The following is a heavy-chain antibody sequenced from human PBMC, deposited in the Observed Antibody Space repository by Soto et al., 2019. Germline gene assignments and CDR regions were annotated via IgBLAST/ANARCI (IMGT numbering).Heavy chain of an antibody. J-gene: IGHJ3*01. CDR3: ARHRGSGVYDAFDV. CDR2: IYPGDSDI. CDR1: GYSFTNYW. Sequence: EVQLVQSGAEMKKPGESLKISCKGSGYSFTNYWIGWVRQMPDKGLEWMGIIYPGDSDIRYSPSFRGQVTISADKSISPAYLQWRGLKASDTAMYYCARHRGSGVYDAFDVWGQGTMVTVSS. V-gene: IGHV5-51*01. D-gene: IGHD3-10*01.